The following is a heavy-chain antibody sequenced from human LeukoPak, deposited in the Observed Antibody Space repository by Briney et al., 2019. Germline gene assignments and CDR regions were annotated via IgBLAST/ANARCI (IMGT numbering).Heavy chain of an antibody. Sequence: ASVKVSCKASGYTFTSYGISWVRQAPGQGLEWMGWISAYSGNTNYAQKLQGRVTMTTDTSTSTAYMELRSLRSEDTAVYYCARSSRDGYNDDYWGQGTLVTVSS. CDR1: GYTFTSYG. V-gene: IGHV1-18*01. CDR2: ISAYSGNT. CDR3: ARSSRDGYNDDY. J-gene: IGHJ4*02. D-gene: IGHD5-24*01.